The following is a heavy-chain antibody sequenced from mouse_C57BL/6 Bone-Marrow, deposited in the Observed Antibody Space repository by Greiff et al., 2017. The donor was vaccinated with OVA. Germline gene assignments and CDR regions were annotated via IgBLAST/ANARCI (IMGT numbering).Heavy chain of an antibody. CDR3: AGNATGGAPYYFDG. J-gene: IGHJ2*01. D-gene: IGHD1-1*01. CDR1: GFTITGYY. Sequence: VQLQQSGAELVKPGASVKLSCTASGFTITGYYMHWVKQRPGQGLEWLGGIDPADGATNYAPHFQGKSTITADTSSNTAYMQLSSLTSEDTAVDDGAGNATGGAPYYFDGWGKGTTLTVSS. V-gene: IGHV14-2*01. CDR2: IDPADGAT.